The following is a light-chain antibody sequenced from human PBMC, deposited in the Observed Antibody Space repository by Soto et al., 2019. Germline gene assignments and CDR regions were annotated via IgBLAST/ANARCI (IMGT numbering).Light chain of an antibody. Sequence: EIVLTQSPGTLSLSPGDRATLSCRASQSVGSNYLDWYQQKPGQAPRPRIYGASNRATGNPDTFSGSGSGTDFTLTIGRLHPEDFVVYYCQQYDSAPSTFSGGTKVEIK. CDR1: QSVGSNY. CDR3: QQYDSAPST. J-gene: IGKJ4*01. V-gene: IGKV3-20*01. CDR2: GAS.